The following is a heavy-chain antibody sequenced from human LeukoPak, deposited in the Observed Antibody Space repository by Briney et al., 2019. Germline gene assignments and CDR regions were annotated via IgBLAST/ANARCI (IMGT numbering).Heavy chain of an antibody. CDR3: AKVEQQLALGYYYYYMDV. CDR1: GFTFSSYA. V-gene: IGHV3-23*01. CDR2: ISGSGGST. D-gene: IGHD6-13*01. Sequence: GGSLRLSCAASGFTFSSYAMGWVRQAPGKGLEWVSAISGSGGSTYYADSVKGRFTISRDNSKNTLYLQMNSLRAEGTAVYYCAKVEQQLALGYYYYYMDVWGKGTTVTVSS. J-gene: IGHJ6*03.